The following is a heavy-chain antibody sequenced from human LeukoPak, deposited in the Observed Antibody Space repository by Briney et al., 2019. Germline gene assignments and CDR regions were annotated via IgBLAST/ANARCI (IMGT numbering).Heavy chain of an antibody. CDR1: GGTFSSYA. Sequence: ASVKVSCKASGGTFSSYAISWVRQAPGQGLEWMGRIIPILGIANYAQKFQGRVTITADKSTSTAYMELSSLRSEDAAVYYCARENTMVRGVIAPSFDYWGQGTLVTVSS. CDR2: IIPILGIA. D-gene: IGHD3-10*01. V-gene: IGHV1-69*04. J-gene: IGHJ4*02. CDR3: ARENTMVRGVIAPSFDY.